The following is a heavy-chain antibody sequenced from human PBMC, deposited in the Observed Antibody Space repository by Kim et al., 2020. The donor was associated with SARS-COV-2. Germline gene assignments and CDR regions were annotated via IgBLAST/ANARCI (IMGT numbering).Heavy chain of an antibody. CDR2: ISAYNGNT. D-gene: IGHD6-19*01. Sequence: ASVKVSCKASGYTFTSYGISWVRQAPGQGLEWMGWISAYNGNTNYAQKLQGRVTMTTDTSTSTAYMELRSLRSDDTAVYYCARDLGSAVAGDFNWFDPWGQGTLVTVSS. J-gene: IGHJ5*02. CDR3: ARDLGSAVAGDFNWFDP. V-gene: IGHV1-18*04. CDR1: GYTFTSYG.